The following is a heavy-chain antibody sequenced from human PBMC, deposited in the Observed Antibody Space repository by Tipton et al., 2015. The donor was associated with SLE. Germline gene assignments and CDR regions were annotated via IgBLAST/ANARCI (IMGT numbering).Heavy chain of an antibody. Sequence: QPVQSGAEVKNPGASVKVSCKASGYTFTSYGISWVRQAPGQGLEWMGWISTYNGNTHYAQNLQGRVTMTTYTSTSTAYMELRSLRSDDTAVYYCAREVYSGSYYYYYGMDVWGQGTTVTISS. CDR3: AREVYSGSYYYYYGMDV. D-gene: IGHD3-10*01. J-gene: IGHJ6*02. CDR1: GYTFTSYG. CDR2: ISTYNGNT. V-gene: IGHV1-18*01.